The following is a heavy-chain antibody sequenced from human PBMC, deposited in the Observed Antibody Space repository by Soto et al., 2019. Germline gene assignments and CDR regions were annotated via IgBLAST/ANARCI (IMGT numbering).Heavy chain of an antibody. Sequence: GGSLRLSCAASGFTFTHYRIHWVRQPPGKGLEWVGRINSDGARIEYGDSVKGRFTISRDNAHNMVFLQMNSLTDEDSGVYFCASAGDWNYVQDFWGQGTLVTVSS. CDR1: GFTFTHYR. V-gene: IGHV3-74*03. D-gene: IGHD1-1*01. CDR3: ASAGDWNYVQDF. J-gene: IGHJ4*02. CDR2: INSDGARI.